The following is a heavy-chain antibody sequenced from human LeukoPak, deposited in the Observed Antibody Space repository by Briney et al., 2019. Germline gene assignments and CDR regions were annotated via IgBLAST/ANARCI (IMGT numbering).Heavy chain of an antibody. J-gene: IGHJ6*03. CDR2: IIPIFGTA. Sequence: SVKVSCKASGGTFSSYAISWVRQAPGQGLEWMGGIIPIFGTANYAQKFQGRVTITTDESTSTAYMELSSLRSEDTAVYYCARNPAPAGILYYYYMDVWGKGTTVTVSS. V-gene: IGHV1-69*05. D-gene: IGHD6-13*01. CDR1: GGTFSSYA. CDR3: ARNPAPAGILYYYYMDV.